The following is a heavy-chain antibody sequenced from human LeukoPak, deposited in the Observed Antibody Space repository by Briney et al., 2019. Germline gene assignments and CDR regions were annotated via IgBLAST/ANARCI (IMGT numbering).Heavy chain of an antibody. D-gene: IGHD2-2*02. V-gene: IGHV4-31*03. Sequence: SETLSLTCTVSGGSISSGGYYWSWIRQHPGKGPEWIGYIYYSGSTYYNPSLKSRVTISVDTSKNQFSLKLSSVTAADTAVYYCARDCSSTSCYIVWGQGALVTVSS. CDR3: ARDCSSTSCYIV. CDR1: GGSISSGGYY. J-gene: IGHJ4*02. CDR2: IYYSGST.